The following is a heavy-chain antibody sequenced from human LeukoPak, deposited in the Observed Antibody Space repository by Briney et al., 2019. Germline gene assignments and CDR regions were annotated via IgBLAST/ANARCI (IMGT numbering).Heavy chain of an antibody. D-gene: IGHD6-13*01. CDR3: AKDAGYSSSPPAWFDP. CDR2: ISGSGGST. V-gene: IGHV3-23*01. CDR1: GFTFSSYA. J-gene: IGHJ5*02. Sequence: PGGSLRLSCAASGFTFSSYAMSWVRQAPGKGLEWVSAISGSGGSTYYADSVKGRFTISRDNSKNTLYLQMNSLRAEDTAVYYCAKDAGYSSSPPAWFDPWGQGTLVTVSS.